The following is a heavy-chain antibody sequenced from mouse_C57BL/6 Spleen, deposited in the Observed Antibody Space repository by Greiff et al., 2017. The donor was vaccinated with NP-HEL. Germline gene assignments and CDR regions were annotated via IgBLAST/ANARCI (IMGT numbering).Heavy chain of an antibody. CDR2: IYPGDGDT. Sequence: QVQLKQSGPELVKPGASVKISCKASGYAFSSSWMNWVKQRPGKGLEWIGRIYPGDGDTNYNGKFKGKATLTADKSSSTAYMQLSSLTSEDSAVYFCARSRGSRLDYWGQGTSVTVSS. V-gene: IGHV1-82*01. CDR1: GYAFSSSW. CDR3: ARSRGSRLDY. J-gene: IGHJ4*01. D-gene: IGHD1-1*01.